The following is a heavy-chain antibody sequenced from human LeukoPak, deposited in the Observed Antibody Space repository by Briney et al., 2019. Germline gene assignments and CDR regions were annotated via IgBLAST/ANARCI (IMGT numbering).Heavy chain of an antibody. Sequence: SETLSLTCAVYGGSFSGYYWSWIRQPPGKGLEWIGEINHSGSTNYNPSLESRVTISVDTSKNQFPLKLSSVTAADTAVYYCARDMVRGVKGFDYWGQGTLVTVSS. J-gene: IGHJ4*02. CDR3: ARDMVRGVKGFDY. D-gene: IGHD3-10*01. CDR2: INHSGST. V-gene: IGHV4-34*01. CDR1: GGSFSGYY.